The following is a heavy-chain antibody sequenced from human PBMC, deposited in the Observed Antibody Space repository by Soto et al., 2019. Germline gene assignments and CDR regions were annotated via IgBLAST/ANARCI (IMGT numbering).Heavy chain of an antibody. V-gene: IGHV4-34*01. J-gene: IGHJ6*03. CDR3: ARGRKWLGNYYYYYMDV. Sequence: SETLSLTCAVYGGSFSGYYWSWIRQPPGKGLEWIGEINHSGSTNYNPSLKSRVTISVDTSKNQFSLKLSSVTAADTAVYYCARGRKWLGNYYYYYMDVWGKGTTVTVAS. CDR2: INHSGST. CDR1: GGSFSGYY. D-gene: IGHD6-19*01.